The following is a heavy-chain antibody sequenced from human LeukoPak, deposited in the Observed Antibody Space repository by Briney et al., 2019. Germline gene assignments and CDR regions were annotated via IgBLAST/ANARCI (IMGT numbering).Heavy chain of an antibody. CDR1: GYSISSGYY. CDR3: ARCSTWDYYYMDV. CDR2: IHHSGST. Sequence: SETLSLTCIVSGYSISSGYYWGWIRQPPGKGLEWIGNIHHSGSTYYNPSLKSRVTMSVDTSKNQFSLKLSSVTAADTAVYYCARCSTWDYYYMDVWGKGTTVTVSS. J-gene: IGHJ6*03. V-gene: IGHV4-38-2*02. D-gene: IGHD1-26*01.